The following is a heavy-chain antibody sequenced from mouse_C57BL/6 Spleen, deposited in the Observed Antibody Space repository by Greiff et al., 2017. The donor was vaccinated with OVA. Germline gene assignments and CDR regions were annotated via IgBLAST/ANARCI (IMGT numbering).Heavy chain of an antibody. D-gene: IGHD1-1*01. Sequence: QVQLKQPGAELVRPGSSVKLSCKASGYTFTSYWMDWVKQRPGQGLEWIGNIYPSDSETHYNQKFKDKATLTVDKSSSTAYMQLSSLTSEDAAVYYCARWSTTGFAYWGQGTLVTVSA. CDR3: ARWSTTGFAY. V-gene: IGHV1-61*01. CDR1: GYTFTSYW. J-gene: IGHJ3*01. CDR2: IYPSDSET.